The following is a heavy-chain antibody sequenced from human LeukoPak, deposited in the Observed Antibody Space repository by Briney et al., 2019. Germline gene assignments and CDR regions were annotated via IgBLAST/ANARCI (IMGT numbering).Heavy chain of an antibody. CDR2: ISYDGSNK. Sequence: PGGSLRLSCAASKFTFSSYGMHWVRQAPGKGLEWVSVISYDGSNKYYADSVKGRFTISRDNSKNTLYLQMNSLRAEDTAMYYCARGLPPVMKYYFDYWGQGTLVTVSS. CDR1: KFTFSSYG. D-gene: IGHD4-11*01. CDR3: ARGLPPVMKYYFDY. J-gene: IGHJ4*02. V-gene: IGHV3-30*03.